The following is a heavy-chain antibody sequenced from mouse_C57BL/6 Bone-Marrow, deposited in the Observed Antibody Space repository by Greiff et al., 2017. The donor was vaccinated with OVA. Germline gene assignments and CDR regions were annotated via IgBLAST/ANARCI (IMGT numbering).Heavy chain of an antibody. CDR2: INPNNGGT. D-gene: IGHD1-2*01. CDR3: ARYHYHECAMDY. Sequence: EVQLQQSGPELVKPGASVKISCKASGYTFTDYYMNWVKQSHGKSLEWIGDINPNNGGTSYNQKFKGKATLTVDKSSSTAYMELRSLTSEDSAVYYCARYHYHECAMDYWGQGTSVTVSS. V-gene: IGHV1-26*01. CDR1: GYTFTDYY. J-gene: IGHJ4*01.